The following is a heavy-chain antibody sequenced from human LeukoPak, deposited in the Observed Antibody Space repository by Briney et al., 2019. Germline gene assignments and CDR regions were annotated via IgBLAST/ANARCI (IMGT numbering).Heavy chain of an antibody. V-gene: IGHV4-59*01. Sequence: SETLSLTCTVSGGSISSYYWSWIRQPPGKGLEWIGYIYYSGSTNYNPSLKSRVTISVDTSKNQFSLKLSSVTAADTGVYYCARGWAYYDILTGYRNPYYYGMDVWGQGTTVTVSS. CDR3: ARGWAYYDILTGYRNPYYYGMDV. CDR1: GGSISSYY. J-gene: IGHJ6*02. D-gene: IGHD3-9*01. CDR2: IYYSGST.